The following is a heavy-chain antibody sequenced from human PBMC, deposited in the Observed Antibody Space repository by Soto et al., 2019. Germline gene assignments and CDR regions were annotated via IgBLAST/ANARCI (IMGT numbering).Heavy chain of an antibody. Sequence: GASVKVSCKASGGTFSSYAISWVRQAPGQGLEWMGGIIPIFGTANYAQKFQGRVTITADESTSTAYMELSSLRSEDTAVYYCARETYYDSSGSHFDYWGQGTLVTVSS. CDR1: GGTFSSYA. CDR3: ARETYYDSSGSHFDY. V-gene: IGHV1-69*13. D-gene: IGHD3-22*01. CDR2: IIPIFGTA. J-gene: IGHJ4*02.